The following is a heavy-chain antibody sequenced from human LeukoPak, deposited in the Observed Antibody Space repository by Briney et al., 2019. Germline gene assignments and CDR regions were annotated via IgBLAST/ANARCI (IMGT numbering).Heavy chain of an antibody. Sequence: GGSLRLSCAASGSTFSSYWLTWVRQAPGKGLEWVANIKQDGSEKFYVDSVKGRFTISRDSAKNSLYLQMNSLRAEDTAVYYCARDGSVAGTTRSDDAFDIWGQGTMVTVSS. D-gene: IGHD6-19*01. CDR2: IKQDGSEK. CDR3: ARDGSVAGTTRSDDAFDI. J-gene: IGHJ3*02. V-gene: IGHV3-7*01. CDR1: GSTFSSYW.